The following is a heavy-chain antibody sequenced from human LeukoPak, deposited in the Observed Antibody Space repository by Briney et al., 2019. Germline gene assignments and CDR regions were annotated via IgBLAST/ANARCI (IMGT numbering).Heavy chain of an antibody. J-gene: IGHJ4*02. D-gene: IGHD2/OR15-2a*01. V-gene: IGHV4-4*07. CDR1: GDSISSYY. CDR2: IYTSGST. Sequence: SETLSLTCTVSGDSISSYYWSWIRQPAGKGLEWIGRIYTSGSTYYNPSLKSRVTISVDTSKNQFSLKLSSVTAADTAVYFCARLSLDHLDFWGQGTLVAVSS. CDR3: ARLSLDHLDF.